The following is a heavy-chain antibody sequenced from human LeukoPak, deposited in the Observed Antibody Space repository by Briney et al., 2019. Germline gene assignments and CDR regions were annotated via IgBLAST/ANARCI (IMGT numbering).Heavy chain of an antibody. V-gene: IGHV3-30-3*01. CDR1: GFTFSSYA. CDR3: ARGLTYYYDSSGYYPSGD. D-gene: IGHD3-22*01. J-gene: IGHJ4*02. CDR2: ISYDGSNK. Sequence: GGSLRLSCAASGFTFSSYAMHWVRQAPGKGLEWVAVISYDGSNKYYADSVKGRFTISRDNSKNTLYLQMNSLRAEDTAVYYCARGLTYYYDSSGYYPSGDWGQGTLVTVSS.